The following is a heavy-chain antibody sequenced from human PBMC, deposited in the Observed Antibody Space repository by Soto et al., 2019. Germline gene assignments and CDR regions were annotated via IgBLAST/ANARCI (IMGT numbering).Heavy chain of an antibody. Sequence: PGGSLRLSCAASGFTFSSYSMNWVRQAPGKGLEWVSSISSSSSYIYYADSVKGRFTISRDNAKNSLYLQMNSLRAEDTAVYYCARVVGQLVYYYCGMDVWGQGTTVTVSS. V-gene: IGHV3-21*01. CDR3: ARVVGQLVYYYCGMDV. J-gene: IGHJ6*02. CDR2: ISSSSSYI. D-gene: IGHD6-6*01. CDR1: GFTFSSYS.